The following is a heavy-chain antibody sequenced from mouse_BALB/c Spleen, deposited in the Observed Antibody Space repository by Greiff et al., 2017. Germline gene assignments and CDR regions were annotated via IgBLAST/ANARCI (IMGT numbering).Heavy chain of an antibody. V-gene: IGHV1-54*01. CDR2: INPGGGGT. J-gene: IGHJ2*01. D-gene: IGHD2-3*01. Sequence: QVQLKQSGAELVRPGTSVKVSCKASGYAFTNYLIEWVQQRPGQGLEWIGVINPGGGGTNYNEKFKGKATLTADKSSSTAYMQLSSLTSDDAAVYFCSVRWVLREDYFDYWGQGTTLTVSS. CDR3: SVRWVLREDYFDY. CDR1: GYAFTNYL.